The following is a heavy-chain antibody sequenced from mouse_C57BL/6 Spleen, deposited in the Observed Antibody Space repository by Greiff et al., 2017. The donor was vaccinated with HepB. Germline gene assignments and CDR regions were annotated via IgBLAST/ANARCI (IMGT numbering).Heavy chain of an antibody. CDR3: ARSGFGPAMDY. CDR1: GYTFTSYW. V-gene: IGHV1-69*01. Sequence: QVQLQQPGAELVMPGASVKLSCKASGYTFTSYWMHWVKQRPGQGLEWIGEIDPSDSYTNYNQKFKGKSTLTVDKSSSTAYMQLSSLTSEDSAVYYCARSGFGPAMDYWGQGTSVTVSS. CDR2: IDPSDSYT. J-gene: IGHJ4*01.